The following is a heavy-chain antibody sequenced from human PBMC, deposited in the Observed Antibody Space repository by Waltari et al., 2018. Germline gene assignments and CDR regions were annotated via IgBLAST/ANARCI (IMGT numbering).Heavy chain of an antibody. CDR1: GDSMTRNNW. Sequence: QLQLQESGPGLVKPSGTLSLTCTVSGDSMTRNNWRSWVRQPPEKGLEWIGQSHRSGRTNYNPSLESRVTISIDTANKQLSLKLTSTTAADTAVYYCARDRGRGLYLDSWGQGILVTVSP. D-gene: IGHD2-15*01. CDR2: SHRSGRT. CDR3: ARDRGRGLYLDS. J-gene: IGHJ4*02. V-gene: IGHV4-4*02.